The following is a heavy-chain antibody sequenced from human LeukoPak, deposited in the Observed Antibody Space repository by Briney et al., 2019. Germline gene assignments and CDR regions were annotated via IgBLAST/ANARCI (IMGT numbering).Heavy chain of an antibody. CDR3: AKDWEVVVVPAALGY. Sequence: GGSLRLSCAASGFTFSSYGMHWDRQAPGKGLEWVAFIRYDGSNKYYADSVKGRFTISRDNSKNTLYLQMNSLRAEDTAVYYCAKDWEVVVVPAALGYWGQGTLVTVSS. CDR2: IRYDGSNK. D-gene: IGHD2-2*01. J-gene: IGHJ4*02. V-gene: IGHV3-30*02. CDR1: GFTFSSYG.